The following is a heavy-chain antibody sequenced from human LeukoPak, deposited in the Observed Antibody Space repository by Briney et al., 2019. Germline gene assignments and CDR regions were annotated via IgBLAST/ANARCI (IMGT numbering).Heavy chain of an antibody. J-gene: IGHJ4*02. V-gene: IGHV3-20*04. CDR2: INWNGGST. CDR1: GFTFDDYG. CDR3: ARAFGGDDILTGYYN. D-gene: IGHD3-9*01. Sequence: GGSLRLSCAVSGFTFDDYGMSWVRQAPGKGLEWVSGINWNGGSTGYADSVKGRFTISRDNAKNSLYLQMNSLRAEDTALYYCARAFGGDDILTGYYNWGQGTLVTVSS.